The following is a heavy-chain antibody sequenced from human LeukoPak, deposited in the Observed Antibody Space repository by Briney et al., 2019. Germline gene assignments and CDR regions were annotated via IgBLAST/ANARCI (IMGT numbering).Heavy chain of an antibody. D-gene: IGHD2-2*01. CDR1: GDSISSGSYY. Sequence: SQTLSLTCTVSGDSISSGSYYWSWIRQPAGEGLEWIGRVYTSGSTNYNPSLKSRVTISVDTSTNQFSLKLSSVTAADTAVYYCARGGTPKGLPAANNAFDPWGQGTLVTVSS. CDR3: ARGGTPKGLPAANNAFDP. J-gene: IGHJ5*02. CDR2: VYTSGST. V-gene: IGHV4-61*02.